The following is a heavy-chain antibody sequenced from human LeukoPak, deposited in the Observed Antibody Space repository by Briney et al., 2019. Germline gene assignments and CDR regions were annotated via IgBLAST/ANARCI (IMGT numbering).Heavy chain of an antibody. D-gene: IGHD3-22*01. CDR3: ARDFTYYYDSSGVPPSDYYGMDV. J-gene: IGHJ6*02. Sequence: KPGGSLRLSCAASGFTFSSYSMNWIRQAPGKGLEWVSSISSSSSYIYYADSVKGRFTISRDNAKNSLYLQMNSLRAEDTAVYYCARDFTYYYDSSGVPPSDYYGMDVWGQGTTVTVSS. CDR1: GFTFSSYS. CDR2: ISSSSSYI. V-gene: IGHV3-21*01.